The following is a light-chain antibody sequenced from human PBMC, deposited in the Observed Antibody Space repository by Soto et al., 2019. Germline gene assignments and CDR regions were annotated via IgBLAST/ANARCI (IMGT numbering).Light chain of an antibody. J-gene: IGLJ2*01. V-gene: IGLV1-47*01. Sequence: QSVLTQPPSASGTPGQRVTISCSGSSSNIGSNYVYWYQQFPGSAPKLLIYRNDQRPSGVPDRFSGSKSGTSASLAISGPRSEDEADYYCAAWDDSLSAVVFGGGTKPDRP. CDR3: AAWDDSLSAVV. CDR2: RND. CDR1: SSNIGSNY.